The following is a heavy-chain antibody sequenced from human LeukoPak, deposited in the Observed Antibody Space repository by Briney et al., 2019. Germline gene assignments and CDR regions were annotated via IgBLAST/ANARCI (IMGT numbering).Heavy chain of an antibody. CDR1: GGSISSGDYS. CDR2: IYYSGST. D-gene: IGHD2-15*01. J-gene: IGHJ6*02. CDR3: ARALAARSYYYGMDV. V-gene: IGHV4-30-4*01. Sequence: PSETLSLTCTVSGGSISSGDYSWSWIRQPPGKGLEWIGYIYYSGSTYYNPSLTSRVTISVDTSKNQFSLKLSSVTAADTAVYYCARALAARSYYYGMDVWGQGTTVTVSS.